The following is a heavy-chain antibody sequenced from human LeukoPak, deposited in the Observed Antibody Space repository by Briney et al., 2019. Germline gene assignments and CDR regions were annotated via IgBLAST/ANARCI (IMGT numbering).Heavy chain of an antibody. CDR3: AKGFSGTYYGMDV. J-gene: IGHJ6*02. V-gene: IGHV5-51*01. D-gene: IGHD3-10*01. CDR1: GYTFTNYW. CDR2: IYPADSDT. Sequence: GESLKISCKGSGYTFTNYWIGWVRQMPGKGLEWMGIIYPADSDTRYSPSFEGQVTISADESISPAYLQLSSLKASDTAIYYCAKGFSGTYYGMDVWGQGTTVTVSS.